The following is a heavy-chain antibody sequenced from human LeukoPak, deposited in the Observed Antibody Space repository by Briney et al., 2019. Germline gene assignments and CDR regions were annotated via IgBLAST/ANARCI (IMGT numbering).Heavy chain of an antibody. V-gene: IGHV3-48*02. Sequence: PRGSLSLSCTASGFTFSSYTMKWVPQAPGEGLEWVSYISSGSGSIYYADSVKGRFTISRDNAKNSLYLQMNSLRDEDTAVYYCARANWNDFDYWGQGTLVTVSS. J-gene: IGHJ4*02. CDR1: GFTFSSYT. D-gene: IGHD1-1*01. CDR2: ISSGSGSI. CDR3: ARANWNDFDY.